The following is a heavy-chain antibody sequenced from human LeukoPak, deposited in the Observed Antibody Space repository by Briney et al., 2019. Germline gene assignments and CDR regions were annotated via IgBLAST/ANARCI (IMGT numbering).Heavy chain of an antibody. D-gene: IGHD3-3*01. J-gene: IGHJ5*02. V-gene: IGHV4-30-4*08. Sequence: SETLSLTCTVSGGSISSGDYYWSWIRQPPGKGLEWIGYIYYSGSTYYNPSLKSRVTISVDTSKNQFSLKLSSVTAADTAVYYCARQRSLEWLLSPWGQGTLVTVSS. CDR1: GGSISSGDYY. CDR2: IYYSGST. CDR3: ARQRSLEWLLSP.